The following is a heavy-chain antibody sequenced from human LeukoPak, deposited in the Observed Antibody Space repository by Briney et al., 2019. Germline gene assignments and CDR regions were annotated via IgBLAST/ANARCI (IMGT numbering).Heavy chain of an antibody. CDR1: GYTFTSYA. D-gene: IGHD1-7*01. Sequence: ASVKVSCKASGYTFTSYAMHWVRQAPGQRLEWMGWINAGNGNTKYSQEFQGRVTITRDTSASTAYMEPSSLRSEDMAVYYCARSYNWNYSPLDYWGQGTLVTVSS. V-gene: IGHV1-3*03. CDR3: ARSYNWNYSPLDY. CDR2: INAGNGNT. J-gene: IGHJ4*02.